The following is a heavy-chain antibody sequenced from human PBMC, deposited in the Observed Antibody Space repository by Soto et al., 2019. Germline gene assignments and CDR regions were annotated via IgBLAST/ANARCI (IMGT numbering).Heavy chain of an antibody. CDR3: ARVEGSSWVPYYYYGMDV. CDR2: IIPIFGTA. D-gene: IGHD6-6*01. V-gene: IGHV1-69*13. CDR1: GGTFSSYA. Sequence: ASVKVSCKASGGTFSSYAISWVRQAPGQGLEWMGGIIPIFGTANYAQKFQGRVTITADESTSTAYMELSSLRAEDTAVYYCARVEGSSWVPYYYYGMDVWGQGTTVTVSS. J-gene: IGHJ6*02.